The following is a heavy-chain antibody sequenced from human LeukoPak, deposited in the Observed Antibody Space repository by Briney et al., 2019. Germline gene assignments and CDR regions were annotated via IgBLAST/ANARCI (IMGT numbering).Heavy chain of an antibody. Sequence: PSETLSLTCTVSGGAISSYYWSWIRQPPGKGLEWIGYIYYSGSTNYNPSLKSRVTISVDTSKNQFSLKLSSVTAADTAVYYCARGELGELFPFDYWGQGTLVTVSS. V-gene: IGHV4-59*01. D-gene: IGHD3-10*01. CDR3: ARGELGELFPFDY. J-gene: IGHJ4*02. CDR1: GGAISSYY. CDR2: IYYSGST.